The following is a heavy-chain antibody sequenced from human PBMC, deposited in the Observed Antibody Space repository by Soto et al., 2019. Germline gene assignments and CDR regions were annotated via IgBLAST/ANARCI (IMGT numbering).Heavy chain of an antibody. D-gene: IGHD3-10*01. Sequence: QVQLVQSGAEVQKPGSSVKVSCKASGGTFSSYAISWVRQAPGQGLEWMGGIIPIFGTANYAQKFQGRVTISADESTSTAYMGLSSLRSEDTAVYYCARDRVVRGVIRSFDYWGQGTLVTVSS. V-gene: IGHV1-69*01. CDR1: GGTFSSYA. J-gene: IGHJ4*02. CDR2: IIPIFGTA. CDR3: ARDRVVRGVIRSFDY.